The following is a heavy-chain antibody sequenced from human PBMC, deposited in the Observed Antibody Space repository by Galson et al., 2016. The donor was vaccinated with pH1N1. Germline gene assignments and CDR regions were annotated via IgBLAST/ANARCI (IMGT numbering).Heavy chain of an antibody. V-gene: IGHV3-30*02. CDR2: IGYDGGNK. Sequence: SLRLSCAPSGFSFTNYGMHWVRQAPGKGLEWVAFIGYDGGNKYYADSVKGRFTISRDNSKNTLYLQMNSLRTEDTALYYCAKDRTTTRNDRDYWGQGTLVTVSS. D-gene: IGHD1-1*01. CDR3: AKDRTTTRNDRDY. CDR1: GFSFTNYG. J-gene: IGHJ4*02.